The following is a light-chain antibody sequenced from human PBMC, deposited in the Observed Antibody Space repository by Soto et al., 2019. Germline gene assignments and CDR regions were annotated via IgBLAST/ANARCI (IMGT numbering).Light chain of an antibody. J-gene: IGLJ3*02. Sequence: QSVLTQPASVSGSPGQSITISCTGTSSDIGAYNYVSWYQQHPGKAPKLLIYEVTNRPSGVSDRFSGSKSGNTASLTISGLQAEDEADYFCCSFVDSDTVLFGGGTKVTVL. V-gene: IGLV2-14*01. CDR1: SSDIGAYNY. CDR2: EVT. CDR3: CSFVDSDTVL.